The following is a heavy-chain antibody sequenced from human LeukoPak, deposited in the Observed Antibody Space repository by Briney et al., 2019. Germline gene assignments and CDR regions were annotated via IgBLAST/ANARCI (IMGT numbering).Heavy chain of an antibody. D-gene: IGHD5-18*01. CDR3: ARDRAEDTAMGPLYYYYYMDV. Sequence: GGSLRLSCAASGFTFSSYAISWVRQAPGQGLEWMGGIIPIFGTANYAQKFQGRVTITTDESTSTAYMELSSLRSEDTAVYYCARDRAEDTAMGPLYYYYYMDVWGKGTTVTVSS. J-gene: IGHJ6*03. CDR2: IIPIFGTA. V-gene: IGHV1-69*05. CDR1: GFTFSSYA.